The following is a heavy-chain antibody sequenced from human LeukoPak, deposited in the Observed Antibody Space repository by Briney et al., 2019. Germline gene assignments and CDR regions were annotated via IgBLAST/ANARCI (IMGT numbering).Heavy chain of an antibody. Sequence: GGSLRLSCAASGFSFSTYSMNWVRQAPGKGLEWLSYISSSSSPIYYADSAKGRFTISRDNAKNSLYLDMNSLRDEDTAVYYCATEDSGRFHWGQGTLVTVSS. J-gene: IGHJ4*02. CDR3: ATEDSGRFH. D-gene: IGHD6-19*01. CDR2: ISSSSSPI. V-gene: IGHV3-48*02. CDR1: GFSFSTYS.